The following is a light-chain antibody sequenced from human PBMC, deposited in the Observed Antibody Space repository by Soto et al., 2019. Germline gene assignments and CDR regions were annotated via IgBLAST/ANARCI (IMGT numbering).Light chain of an antibody. CDR2: DTS. CDR1: TGAVTSGHY. V-gene: IGLV7-46*01. Sequence: QAVVTQEPSLTVSPGGTVTLTCGSSTGAVTSGHYPYWFQQKPGQAPRTLIYDTSNKHSWTPARFSGSLLGGKAALTLSGAQHEDEAEYYCLLSYRTAYAVFGGGTQLTVL. J-gene: IGLJ7*01. CDR3: LLSYRTAYAV.